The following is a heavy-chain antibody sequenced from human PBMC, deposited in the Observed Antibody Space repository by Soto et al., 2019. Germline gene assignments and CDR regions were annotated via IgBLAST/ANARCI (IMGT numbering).Heavy chain of an antibody. CDR2: ISWNSGSI. Sequence: EVQLVESGGGLVQPGRSLRLSCAASGFTFDDYAMHWVRQAPGKGLEWVSGISWNSGSIGYADSVKGRFTISRDNAKNSLYLQMNSLRAGDTALYYCAKVINGGRFDYWGQGTLVTVSS. D-gene: IGHD2-15*01. V-gene: IGHV3-9*01. J-gene: IGHJ4*02. CDR3: AKVINGGRFDY. CDR1: GFTFDDYA.